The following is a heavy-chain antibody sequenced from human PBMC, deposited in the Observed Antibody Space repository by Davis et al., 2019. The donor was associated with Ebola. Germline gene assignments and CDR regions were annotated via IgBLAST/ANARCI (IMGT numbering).Heavy chain of an antibody. CDR1: GFTFSSYA. J-gene: IGHJ4*02. D-gene: IGHD4-17*01. V-gene: IGHV3-30-3*01. CDR3: ARGGTVTTWADY. CDR2: ISYDGSNK. Sequence: GSLRLSCAASGFTFSSYAMHWVRQAPGKGLEWVAVISYDGSNKYYADSVKGRFTISRDNSKNTLYLQMNSLRAEDTAVYYCARGGTVTTWADYWGQGTLVTVSS.